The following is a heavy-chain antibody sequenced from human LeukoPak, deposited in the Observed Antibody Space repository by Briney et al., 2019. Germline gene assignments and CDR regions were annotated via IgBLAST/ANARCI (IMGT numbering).Heavy chain of an antibody. CDR2: IYYTGST. V-gene: IGHV4-39*07. Sequence: PSETLSLTCTVSGGSISSRNYYWGWIRQPPGKGLEWIGSIYYTGSTYYKPSLKSRVTISVDTSKNQFSLKLSSVTAADTAVYYCAREGGLRYFDWLFDYFDYWGQGTLVTVSS. D-gene: IGHD3-9*01. J-gene: IGHJ4*02. CDR3: AREGGLRYFDWLFDYFDY. CDR1: GGSISSRNYY.